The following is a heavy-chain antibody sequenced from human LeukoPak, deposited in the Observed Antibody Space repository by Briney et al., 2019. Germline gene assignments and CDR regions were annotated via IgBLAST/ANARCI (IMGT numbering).Heavy chain of an antibody. Sequence: PSETLSLTCTVSGGTISNSGYYWGWIRQPPGKGLELIASSDYRGNTYYNPCLKSRITISVDTSKNQLSLKLSSLTAADTAVYYCERHEYSGSYYGLSWFDPWGQGTLVTVSS. V-gene: IGHV4-39*01. CDR1: GGTISNSGYY. D-gene: IGHD1-26*01. CDR2: SDYRGNT. CDR3: ERHEYSGSYYGLSWFDP. J-gene: IGHJ5*02.